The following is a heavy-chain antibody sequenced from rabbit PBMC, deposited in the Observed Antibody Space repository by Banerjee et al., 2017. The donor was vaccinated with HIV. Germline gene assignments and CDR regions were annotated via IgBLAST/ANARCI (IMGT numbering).Heavy chain of an antibody. CDR1: GFDFSSNA. J-gene: IGHJ4*01. CDR3: AIDLAGVIGWNFGL. Sequence: QQQLVESGGGLVKPGASLTLTCKASGFDFSSNAMCWVRQAPGKGLEWIACIYVGDGYTDYASWVNGRFTISKTSSTTVTLQMTSLTAADTATYFCAIDLAGVIGWNFGLWGQGTLVTVS. CDR2: IYVGDGYT. V-gene: IGHV1S47*01. D-gene: IGHD4-1*01.